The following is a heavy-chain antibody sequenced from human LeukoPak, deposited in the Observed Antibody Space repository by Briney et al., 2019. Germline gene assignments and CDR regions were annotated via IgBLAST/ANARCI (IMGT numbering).Heavy chain of an antibody. J-gene: IGHJ4*02. CDR3: APLNWYSPGGY. D-gene: IGHD2-21*01. V-gene: IGHV3-23*01. CDR1: GFTFSSYA. Sequence: GGSLRLSCAASGFTFSSYAMSWVRQAPGKGLEWVSAISGSGGSTYYADSVKGRFTISRDNSKNTLYLQMNSLRVDDTAVYYCAPLNWYSPGGYWGQGTLVTVSS. CDR2: ISGSGGST.